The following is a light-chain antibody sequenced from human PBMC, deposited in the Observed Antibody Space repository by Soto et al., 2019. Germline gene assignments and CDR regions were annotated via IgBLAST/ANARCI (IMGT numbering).Light chain of an antibody. CDR3: SSFTSSNTLV. V-gene: IGLV2-8*01. CDR1: ASDVGRYNY. J-gene: IGLJ2*01. CDR2: DVS. Sequence: QSVLTQPPSASGSPGQSVTISCTGTASDVGRYNYVSWYQQYPGKAPKLMIYDVSERPSGVPDRFSGSKSGSTASLTVSGLQAEDEADYYCSSFTSSNTLVFGGGTKVTVL.